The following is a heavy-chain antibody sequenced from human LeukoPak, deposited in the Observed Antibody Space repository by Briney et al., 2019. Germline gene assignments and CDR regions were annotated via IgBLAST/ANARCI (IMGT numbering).Heavy chain of an antibody. CDR2: ISWNSGSI. V-gene: IGHV3-9*01. CDR3: AKAPGAYYYDSSGYIGY. D-gene: IGHD3-22*01. Sequence: GGSLRLSCAASGFTFDDYAMHWVRQAPGKGLEWVSGISWNSGSIGYADSVKGRFTISRDNAKNSLYLQMNSLRAEDTALYYCAKAPGAYYYDSSGYIGYWGQGTLVTVSS. CDR1: GFTFDDYA. J-gene: IGHJ4*02.